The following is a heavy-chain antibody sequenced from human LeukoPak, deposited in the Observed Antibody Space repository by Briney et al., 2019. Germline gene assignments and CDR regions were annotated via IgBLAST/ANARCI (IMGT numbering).Heavy chain of an antibody. V-gene: IGHV1-69-2*01. CDR3: ATEIAVTDMIPYFDY. D-gene: IGHD6-19*01. J-gene: IGHJ4*02. Sequence: ASVKISCKASGYPFSDYYMHWLQQAPGKGLEWMRRVDPEDEETMIAEKFQGRVTMTADTSTDTAYMELSSLRSEDTAIYYCATEIAVTDMIPYFDYWGQGTLVTVSS. CDR2: VDPEDEET. CDR1: GYPFSDYY.